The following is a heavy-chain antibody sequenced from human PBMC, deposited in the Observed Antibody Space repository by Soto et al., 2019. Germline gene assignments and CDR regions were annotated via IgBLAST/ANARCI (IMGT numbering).Heavy chain of an antibody. D-gene: IGHD6-19*01. CDR1: GYTFTSYG. V-gene: IGHV1-24*01. Sequence: ASVKVSCKASGYTFTSYGISWVRQAPGKGLEWMGGFDPEDGETIYAQKFQGRVTMTEDTSTDTAYMELSSLRSEDTAVYYCATAAGTDDYYYYYGMDVWGQGTTVTVSS. J-gene: IGHJ6*02. CDR3: ATAAGTDDYYYYYGMDV. CDR2: FDPEDGET.